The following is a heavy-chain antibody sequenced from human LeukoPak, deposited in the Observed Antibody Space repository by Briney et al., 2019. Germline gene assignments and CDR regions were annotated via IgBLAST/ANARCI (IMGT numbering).Heavy chain of an antibody. CDR3: ARDSSGWFSGGFQH. Sequence: ASVKVSCKASGYTFTSYGISWVRQAPGQGLEWMEWISAYNGNTNYAQKLQGRVTMTTDTSTSTAYMELRSLRSDDTAVYYCARDSSGWFSGGFQHWGQGTLVTVSS. D-gene: IGHD6-19*01. V-gene: IGHV1-18*04. CDR2: ISAYNGNT. J-gene: IGHJ1*01. CDR1: GYTFTSYG.